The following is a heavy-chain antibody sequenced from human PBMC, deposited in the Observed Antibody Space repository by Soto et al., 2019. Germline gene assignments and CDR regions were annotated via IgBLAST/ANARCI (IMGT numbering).Heavy chain of an antibody. J-gene: IGHJ6*02. CDR3: ARGYVGIYYYYGMDV. D-gene: IGHD3-10*01. Sequence: PSETLSLTCTVSGGSIISYYCSFSRQPAGKGLEWIVRIYTSGSTNYNPSLKSRVTMSVDTSKNQFSLKLSSVTAADTAVYYCARGYVGIYYYYGMDVWGQGTTVTVSS. CDR2: IYTSGST. V-gene: IGHV4-4*07. CDR1: GGSIISYY.